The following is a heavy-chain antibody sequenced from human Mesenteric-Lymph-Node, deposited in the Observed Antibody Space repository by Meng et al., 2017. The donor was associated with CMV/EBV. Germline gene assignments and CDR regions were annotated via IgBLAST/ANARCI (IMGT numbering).Heavy chain of an antibody. V-gene: IGHV1-46*01. D-gene: IGHD5-18*01. Sequence: SGFTFTSYYIHWVRQAPGQGLEWMGIFNPSDGSTAYAQRFQGRVTMTSDASTNTVFMDLRSLRSEDTAIYYCARDGDNSYGEAFDVWGQGTLVTVSS. CDR1: GFTFTSYY. J-gene: IGHJ3*01. CDR3: ARDGDNSYGEAFDV. CDR2: FNPSDGST.